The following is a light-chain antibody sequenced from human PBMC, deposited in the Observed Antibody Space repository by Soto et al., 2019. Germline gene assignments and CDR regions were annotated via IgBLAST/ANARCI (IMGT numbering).Light chain of an antibody. CDR1: QSVSSSY. J-gene: IGKJ5*01. CDR3: QQYDSSPIT. V-gene: IGKV3-20*01. CDR2: GAS. Sequence: EIVLTQPPGTLSLSPWERATLSCRASQSVSSSYLAWYQQKPGQAPSLLIYGASRRATGIPDRFSGSGSGTDFTLTISRLEPEDFAVYYCQQYDSSPITFGQGTRLEIK.